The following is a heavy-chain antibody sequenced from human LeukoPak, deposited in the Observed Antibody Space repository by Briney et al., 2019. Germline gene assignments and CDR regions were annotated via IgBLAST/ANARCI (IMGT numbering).Heavy chain of an antibody. Sequence: SETLSLTCTVSGGSISSYYWSWIRQPPGKGLEWIGYIYYSGSTNYNPSLKSRVTISVDTSKNQFSLKLSSVTAADTGVYYCARLNMVRGVITTNGFDIWGQGTMVTVSS. V-gene: IGHV4-59*08. J-gene: IGHJ3*02. CDR2: IYYSGST. CDR1: GGSISSYY. D-gene: IGHD3-10*01. CDR3: ARLNMVRGVITTNGFDI.